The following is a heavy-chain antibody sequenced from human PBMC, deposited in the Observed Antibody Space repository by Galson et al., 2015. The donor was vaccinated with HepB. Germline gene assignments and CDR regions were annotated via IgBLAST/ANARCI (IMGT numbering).Heavy chain of an antibody. Sequence: PLSLTCTVSGGSINSGNYYWSWIRQPAGKGLEWIGLIYTSESTNYNPSLKSRVTMSVDTSKNQFSLKLSSVTAADTAVYYCAAHCSSPSCYGVDYWGQGTLVTVSS. CDR3: AAHCSSPSCYGVDY. J-gene: IGHJ4*02. CDR2: IYTSEST. D-gene: IGHD2-2*01. V-gene: IGHV4-61*02. CDR1: GGSINSGNYY.